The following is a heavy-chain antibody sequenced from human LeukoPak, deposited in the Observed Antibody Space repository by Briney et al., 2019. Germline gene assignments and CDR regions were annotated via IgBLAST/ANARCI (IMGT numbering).Heavy chain of an antibody. CDR1: GGTFSSYT. J-gene: IGHJ4*02. CDR2: IIPIFGTA. Sequence: ASVKVSCKASGGTFSSYTISWVRQAPGQGLEWMGGIIPIFGTANYAQKFQGRVTITADESTSTAYMELSSLRSEDTAVYYCARDHVIEMATIGNFDYWGQGTLVTVSS. CDR3: ARDHVIEMATIGNFDY. D-gene: IGHD5-24*01. V-gene: IGHV1-69*13.